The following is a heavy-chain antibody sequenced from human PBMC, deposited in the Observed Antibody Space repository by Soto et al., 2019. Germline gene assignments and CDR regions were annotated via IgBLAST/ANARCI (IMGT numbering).Heavy chain of an antibody. Sequence: QVQLVESGGGVVQPGRSLRLSCAASGFTFSSYGMHWVRQAPGKGLEWVAVIWYDGSNKYYADSVKGRFTISRDNSKNTLYLQMNSLRAEDTAVYYCVRVGPVRNKLFPWYFDLWGRGTLVTVSS. D-gene: IGHD2-15*01. J-gene: IGHJ2*01. CDR1: GFTFSSYG. V-gene: IGHV3-33*01. CDR2: IWYDGSNK. CDR3: VRVGPVRNKLFPWYFDL.